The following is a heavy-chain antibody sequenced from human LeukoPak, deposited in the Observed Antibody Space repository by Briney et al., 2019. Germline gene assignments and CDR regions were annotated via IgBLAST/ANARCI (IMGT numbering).Heavy chain of an antibody. CDR1: GFAFSSYS. V-gene: IGHV3-21*03. J-gene: IGHJ4*02. CDR2: ISSSSSYI. CDR3: GDSGSTPLTPY. Sequence: GSLRLSCAASGFAFSSYSMNWVRQAPGKGLEWVSSISSSSSYIYYADSVKGRFTISRDNSKNTLYLQMNSLRAEDTAVYYCGDSGSTPLTPYWGQGTLVTVSS. D-gene: IGHD1-26*01.